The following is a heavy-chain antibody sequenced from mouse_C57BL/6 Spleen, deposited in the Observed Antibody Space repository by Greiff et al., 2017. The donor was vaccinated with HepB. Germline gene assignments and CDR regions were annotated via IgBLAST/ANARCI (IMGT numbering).Heavy chain of an antibody. J-gene: IGHJ3*01. V-gene: IGHV1-52*01. D-gene: IGHD1-1*01. CDR3: ARGIYYGSSYPFAY. CDR2: IDPSDSET. CDR1: GYTFTSYW. Sequence: VQLQQPGAELVRPGSSVKLSCKASGYTFTSYWMHWVKQRPIQGLEWIGNIDPSDSETHYNQKFKDKATLTVDKSSSTAYMQLSSLTSEDSAVYYCARGIYYGSSYPFAYWGQGTLVTVSA.